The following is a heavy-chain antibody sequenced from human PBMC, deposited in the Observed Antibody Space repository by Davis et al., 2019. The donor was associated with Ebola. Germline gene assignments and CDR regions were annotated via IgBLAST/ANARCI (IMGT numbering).Heavy chain of an antibody. D-gene: IGHD2-2*01. Sequence: GESLKISCQDSTSSFNSYWIGWVRQLPGKGLECMGIIYPGDSDTRYNPSFQGQVTISADKSISTAYLQWSSLKASDTAMYYCAKFGGTTPFDHWGQGTLVTVSS. CDR2: IYPGDSDT. CDR3: AKFGGTTPFDH. J-gene: IGHJ4*02. CDR1: TSSFNSYW. V-gene: IGHV5-51*01.